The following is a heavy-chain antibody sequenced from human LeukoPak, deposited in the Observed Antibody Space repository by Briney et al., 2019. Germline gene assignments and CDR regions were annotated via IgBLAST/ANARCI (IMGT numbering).Heavy chain of an antibody. D-gene: IGHD2-15*01. CDR3: ARDGGTSTPFDY. CDR1: GFTFSSYW. V-gene: IGHV3-74*01. CDR2: ITTDESST. Sequence: GGSLRLSCAASGFTFSSYWLHWVRQAPGKGLVWVSRITTDESSTNYAASVNGRFTISRDNAKSTVYLQMNSLTPEDTAVYYCARDGGTSTPFDYWGQGTLVTVSS. J-gene: IGHJ4*02.